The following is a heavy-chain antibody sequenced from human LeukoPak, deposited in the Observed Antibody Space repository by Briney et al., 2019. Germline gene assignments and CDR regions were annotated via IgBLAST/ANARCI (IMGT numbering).Heavy chain of an antibody. Sequence: QAGGSLRLSCAASGFTFSSYSMNWVRQAPGKGLEWVSYISSSSSTIYYADSVKGRFTISRDNAKNSLYLQMNSLRAEDAAVYYCARDPNTYYYGSGSPGYFDYWGQGTLVTVSS. CDR1: GFTFSSYS. V-gene: IGHV3-48*01. J-gene: IGHJ4*02. CDR2: ISSSSSTI. D-gene: IGHD3-10*01. CDR3: ARDPNTYYYGSGSPGYFDY.